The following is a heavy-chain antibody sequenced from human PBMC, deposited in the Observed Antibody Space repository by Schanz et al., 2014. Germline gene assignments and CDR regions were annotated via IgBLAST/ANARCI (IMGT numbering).Heavy chain of an antibody. CDR2: ISAYNGNT. V-gene: IGHV1-18*01. CDR1: GGTFSSFG. CDR3: ARGGYSSGWYDRDIAHFDY. J-gene: IGHJ4*02. D-gene: IGHD6-19*01. Sequence: VQLEQSGAEVKKPGSSVKVSCKASGGTFSSFGINWVRQAPGQGFEWMGWISAYNGNTNYAQKLQGRVTMTTDTSTSTAYMELRSLRADDTAVYYCARGGYSSGWYDRDIAHFDYWGQGTLVTVSS.